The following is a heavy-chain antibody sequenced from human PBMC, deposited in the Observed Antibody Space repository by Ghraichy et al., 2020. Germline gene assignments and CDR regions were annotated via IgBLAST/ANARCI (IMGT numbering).Heavy chain of an antibody. J-gene: IGHJ5*02. V-gene: IGHV3-21*01. D-gene: IGHD2-2*01. Sequence: LSLTCAASGFTFSSYSMNWVRQAPGKGLEWVSSISSSSSYIYYADSVKGRFTISRDNAKNSLYLQMNSLRAEDTAVYYCARGLGVPALPFDPWGQGTLVTVSS. CDR3: ARGLGVPALPFDP. CDR2: ISSSSSYI. CDR1: GFTFSSYS.